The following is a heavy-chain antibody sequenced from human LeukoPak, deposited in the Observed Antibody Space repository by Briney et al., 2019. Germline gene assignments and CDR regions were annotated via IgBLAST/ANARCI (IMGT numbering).Heavy chain of an antibody. Sequence: SVKVSCKASGGTFSSYAISWVRQAPGQGLEWMGGIIPNFGTANYAQKFQGRVTITTDESTSTAYMELSSLRSEDTAVYYCAIGLVFGGVIVRPKPHWGQGTLVTVSS. V-gene: IGHV1-69*05. CDR2: IIPNFGTA. CDR3: AIGLVFGGVIVRPKPH. J-gene: IGHJ4*02. D-gene: IGHD3-16*02. CDR1: GGTFSSYA.